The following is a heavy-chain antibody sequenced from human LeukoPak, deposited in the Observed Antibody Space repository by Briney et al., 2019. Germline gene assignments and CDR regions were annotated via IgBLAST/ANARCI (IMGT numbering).Heavy chain of an antibody. CDR1: GYTFTGYY. D-gene: IGHD1-1*01. J-gene: IGHJ4*02. V-gene: IGHV1-2*02. CDR3: GRDRHWNQGNFDY. Sequence: ASVKVSCKASGYTFTGYYIHWVRQAPGQGLEWMGWINPNNGGTNSAQKFQGRATMTRDTSIGTAYMELNRLTYDDTAVYYCGRDRHWNQGNFDYWGQGTLVTVSS. CDR2: INPNNGGT.